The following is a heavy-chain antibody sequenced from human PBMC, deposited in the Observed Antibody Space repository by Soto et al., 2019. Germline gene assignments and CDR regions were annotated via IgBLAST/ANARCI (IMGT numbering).Heavy chain of an antibody. D-gene: IGHD2-2*01. Sequence: QVQLVQSGAEVKKPGSSVKVSCKASGGTFSSYAISWVRQAPGQGLEWMGGIIPISGGAHYAQKFQGRVTSTAAESTSTVYMELSSVRSEDTAVYYCARSQGSSTSLEIYYYYYYGMDVWGQGTTVTVSS. CDR2: IIPISGGA. CDR1: GGTFSSYA. CDR3: ARSQGSSTSLEIYYYYYYGMDV. J-gene: IGHJ6*02. V-gene: IGHV1-69*01.